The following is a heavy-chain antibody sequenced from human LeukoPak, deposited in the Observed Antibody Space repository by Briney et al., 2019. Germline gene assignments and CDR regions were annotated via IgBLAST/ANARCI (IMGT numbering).Heavy chain of an antibody. Sequence: SVKVSCKASGGTFSSYAISWVRQAPGQGLEWMGRIIPILGIANYAQKFQGRVTITADKSTSTAYTELSSLRSEDTAVYYCARVGVVVILGYYYYGMDVWGQGTTVTVSS. D-gene: IGHD3-22*01. CDR1: GGTFSSYA. J-gene: IGHJ6*02. V-gene: IGHV1-69*04. CDR3: ARVGVVVILGYYYYGMDV. CDR2: IIPILGIA.